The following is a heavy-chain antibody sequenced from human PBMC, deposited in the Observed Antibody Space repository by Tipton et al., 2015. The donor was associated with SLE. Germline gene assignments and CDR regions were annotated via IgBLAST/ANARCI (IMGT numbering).Heavy chain of an antibody. Sequence: TLSLTCAVYGGSFSGYYWSWIRQPPGKGLEWIGSIYYSGSTYYNPSLKSRVTISVDTSKNQFSLKLSSVTAADTAVYYCARDVGATNYWGQGTLVTVSS. CDR3: ARDVGATNY. D-gene: IGHD1-26*01. V-gene: IGHV4-34*01. CDR1: GGSFSGYY. J-gene: IGHJ4*02. CDR2: IYYSGST.